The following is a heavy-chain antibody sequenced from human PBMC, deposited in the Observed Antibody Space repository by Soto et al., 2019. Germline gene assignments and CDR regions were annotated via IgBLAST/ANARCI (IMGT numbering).Heavy chain of an antibody. CDR3: ATDHRLDTGRGGYYYYAMDV. V-gene: IGHV4-30-4*01. CDR2: IYYTGTT. J-gene: IGHJ6*02. CDR1: GCSISSGDYY. Sequence: SETLSLTCTVSGCSISSGDYYWSWVRQPPGKGLEWIGYIYYTGTTYYNPSLKSRVTISLDMSKNQFSVSLTSVTASDTAVYYCATDHRLDTGRGGYYYYAMDVWGQGTSVTVSS. D-gene: IGHD2-2*02.